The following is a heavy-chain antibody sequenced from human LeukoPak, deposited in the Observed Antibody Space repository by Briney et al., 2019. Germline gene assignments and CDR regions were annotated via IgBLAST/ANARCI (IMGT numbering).Heavy chain of an antibody. Sequence: GGSLRLSCAASGFTVSNNYMSWVRQAPGKGLEWVSVIYSGGSTYYADSVKGRFTISRDNSKNTLYLQMNGLRAEDTAVYYCATGVPGAYRIIYWGQGTLVTVSS. CDR2: IYSGGST. D-gene: IGHD2-21*01. J-gene: IGHJ4*02. CDR1: GFTVSNNY. V-gene: IGHV3-66*01. CDR3: ATGVPGAYRIIY.